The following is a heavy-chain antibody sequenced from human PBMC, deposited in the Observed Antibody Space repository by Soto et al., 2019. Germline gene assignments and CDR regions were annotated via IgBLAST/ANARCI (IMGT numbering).Heavy chain of an antibody. J-gene: IGHJ5*02. Sequence: PSETLXLTCTVSGGSISSYYWSWIRQPPGKGLEWIGYIYYSGSTNYNPSLKSRVTISVDTSKNQFSLKLSSVTAADTAAYYCARDSHYGGFDPWGQGTLVTVSS. D-gene: IGHD3-16*01. CDR1: GGSISSYY. CDR2: IYYSGST. V-gene: IGHV4-59*01. CDR3: ARDSHYGGFDP.